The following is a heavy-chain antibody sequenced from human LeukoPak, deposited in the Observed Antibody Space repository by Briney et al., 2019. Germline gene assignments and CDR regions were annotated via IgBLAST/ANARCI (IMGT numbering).Heavy chain of an antibody. V-gene: IGHV4-34*01. J-gene: IGHJ4*02. CDR1: GGSFSGHY. D-gene: IGHD4-11*01. CDR3: ARRSVSHDY. CDR2: INHSGST. Sequence: SGTLSLTCAVYGGSFSGHYWSWIRQSPGKGLEWIGEINHSGSTNYNPSLKSRVTISVDTSKNQFSLKLNSVTAADTAVYYCARRSVSHDYWGQGTLVTVSS.